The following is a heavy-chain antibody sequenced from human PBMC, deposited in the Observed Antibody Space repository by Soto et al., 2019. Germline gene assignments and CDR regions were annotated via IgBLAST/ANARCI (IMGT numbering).Heavy chain of an antibody. J-gene: IGHJ4*02. Sequence: ASVKVSCKVSGYTLTELSMHWVRQAPGKGLEWMGGFDPEDGETIYAQKFQGRVTMTEDTSTDTAYMELSSLRSEDTAVYYCATEYSSSPGRRYFDYWGQGTLVTVSS. D-gene: IGHD6-6*01. V-gene: IGHV1-24*01. CDR3: ATEYSSSPGRRYFDY. CDR1: GYTLTELS. CDR2: FDPEDGET.